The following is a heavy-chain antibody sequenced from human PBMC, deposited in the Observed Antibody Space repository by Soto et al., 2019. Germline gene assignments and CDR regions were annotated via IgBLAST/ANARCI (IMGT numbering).Heavy chain of an antibody. J-gene: IGHJ4*02. CDR3: ATGILRYFDWLVLDY. D-gene: IGHD3-9*01. Sequence: ASVKVSCKVSGYTLTELSMHRVRQAPGKGLEWMGGFDPEDGETIYAQKFQGRVTMTEDTSTDTAYMELSSLRSEDTAVYYCATGILRYFDWLVLDYWGQGTLVTVSS. V-gene: IGHV1-24*01. CDR2: FDPEDGET. CDR1: GYTLTELS.